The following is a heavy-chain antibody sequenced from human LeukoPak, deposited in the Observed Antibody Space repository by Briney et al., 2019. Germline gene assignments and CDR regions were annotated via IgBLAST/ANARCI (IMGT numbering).Heavy chain of an antibody. Sequence: MSSETLSLTCTVSGYSISSGYYWGWIRQPPGKGLEWIGSIYHSGSTYYNPSLKSRVTISVDTSKNQFPLKLSSVTAADTAVYYCARDLAVAGVLWYFDLWGRGTLVTVSS. D-gene: IGHD6-19*01. CDR2: IYHSGST. CDR1: GYSISSGYY. J-gene: IGHJ2*01. CDR3: ARDLAVAGVLWYFDL. V-gene: IGHV4-38-2*02.